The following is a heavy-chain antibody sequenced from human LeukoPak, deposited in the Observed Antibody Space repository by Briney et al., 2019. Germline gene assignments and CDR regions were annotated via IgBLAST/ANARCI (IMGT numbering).Heavy chain of an antibody. J-gene: IGHJ4*02. CDR3: ARDSSQWLLDY. D-gene: IGHD6-19*01. Sequence: GGSLRLSYAASGFTFSSYAMHWVRQAPGKGLEWVAVISYDGSNKCYADSAKGRFTISRDNSKNTLYLQMNSLRAEDTAVYYCARDSSQWLLDYWGQGTLVTVSS. CDR2: ISYDGSNK. CDR1: GFTFSSYA. V-gene: IGHV3-30-3*01.